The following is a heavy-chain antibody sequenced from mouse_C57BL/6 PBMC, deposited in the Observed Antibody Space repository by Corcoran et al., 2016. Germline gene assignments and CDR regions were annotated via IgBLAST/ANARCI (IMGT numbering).Heavy chain of an antibody. CDR3: ARSRWLPDWYFDV. D-gene: IGHD2-3*01. V-gene: IGHV9-3*01. Sequence: QIQLVQSGPELKKPGETVKISCKASGYTFTTYGMSWVKQAPGNGLKWMGRINTYSGVPTYADDFKGRFAFSLETSASTAYLQINNLKNEDTATYFCARSRWLPDWYFDVWGTGTTVTVSS. CDR2: INTYSGVP. J-gene: IGHJ1*03. CDR1: GYTFTTYG.